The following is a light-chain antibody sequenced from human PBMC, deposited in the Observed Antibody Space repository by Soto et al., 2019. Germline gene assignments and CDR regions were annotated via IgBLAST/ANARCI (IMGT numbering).Light chain of an antibody. V-gene: IGLV1-47*02. CDR2: SNN. CDR1: SSNIGSNY. J-gene: IGLJ3*02. CDR3: AAWDDSLSGPCLM. Sequence: QSVLTQPPSASGTPGQRVTISCSGSSSNIGSNYVYWYQQLPGTAPKLLIYSNNQRPSGVPDRFSGSKSGTSASLAISGLRSEDEADYYCAAWDDSLSGPCLMFGGGTKLTVL.